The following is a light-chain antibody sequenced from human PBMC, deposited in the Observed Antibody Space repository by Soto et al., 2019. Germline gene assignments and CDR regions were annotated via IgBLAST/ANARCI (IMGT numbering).Light chain of an antibody. V-gene: IGKV3-15*01. Sequence: EIVMTQSPATLSVSPGERATLSCRASHSVSSRLAWYQQKPGQAPRLLIYGASTRATGLPARFSGSGSGTEFTLTISSMQSEDFAVYYCQNYTHWPLTFGGGTKVEMK. CDR3: QNYTHWPLT. CDR1: HSVSSR. CDR2: GAS. J-gene: IGKJ4*01.